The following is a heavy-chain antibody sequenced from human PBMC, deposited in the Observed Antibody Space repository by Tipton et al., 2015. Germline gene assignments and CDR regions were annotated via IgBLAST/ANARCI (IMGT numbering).Heavy chain of an antibody. D-gene: IGHD4-17*01. Sequence: TLSLTCTVSGGSVSTSNYYWGWIRQSPGKGLEWIGYISYSGSTHYNPSFKSRVAISVDTSKNQFSLTLNSVTAADTAVYYCARKTTDSVSSYGDSLDNWGQGTPVTVSS. CDR1: GGSVSTSNYY. CDR3: ARKTTDSVSSYGDSLDN. V-gene: IGHV4-61*01. CDR2: ISYSGST. J-gene: IGHJ4*02.